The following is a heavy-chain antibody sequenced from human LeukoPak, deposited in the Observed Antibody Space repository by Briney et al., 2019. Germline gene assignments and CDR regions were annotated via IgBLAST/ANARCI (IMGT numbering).Heavy chain of an antibody. J-gene: IGHJ4*02. CDR1: GFTFSGSA. CDR3: TRLLGSSSSSGAD. V-gene: IGHV3-73*01. CDR2: IRSKANSFGT. D-gene: IGHD6-6*01. Sequence: PGWSLKPSCAASGFTFSGSAMPWVSHASVKGLYCVGRIRSKANSFGTGYAASVRGRFTISRDDSKITAYLQMNSLKTEDTAVYYCTRLLGSSSSSGADWGQGTLVTVSS.